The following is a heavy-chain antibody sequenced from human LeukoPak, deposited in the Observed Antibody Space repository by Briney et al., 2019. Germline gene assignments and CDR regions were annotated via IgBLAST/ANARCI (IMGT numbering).Heavy chain of an antibody. CDR2: INHSGST. CDR1: GGSFSTYY. Sequence: PSETLSLTCAVYGGSFSTYYWSWLRQPPGKGLEWIGEINHSGSTNYNPSLKSRVTISGDTSKNQFSLKLSSVTAADTAMYYCAREANIATAIVWFDPWGQGTLVTVSS. V-gene: IGHV4-34*01. J-gene: IGHJ5*02. CDR3: AREANIATAIVWFDP. D-gene: IGHD6-13*01.